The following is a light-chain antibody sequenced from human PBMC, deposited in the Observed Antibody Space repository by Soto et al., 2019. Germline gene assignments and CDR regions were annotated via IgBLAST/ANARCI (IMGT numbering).Light chain of an antibody. CDR2: GTS. J-gene: IGKJ3*01. CDR3: QQYGSSLFT. V-gene: IGKV3-20*01. CDR1: QSVSSKY. Sequence: EIVFTQSPGTLSFSPGERATLSCRASQSVSSKYLAWHQQKPGQAPRVLIYGTSIRASGVPERFSGGGSGTDFTLTITRLEPEDFAVYYCQQYGSSLFTFGPGTKVDIK.